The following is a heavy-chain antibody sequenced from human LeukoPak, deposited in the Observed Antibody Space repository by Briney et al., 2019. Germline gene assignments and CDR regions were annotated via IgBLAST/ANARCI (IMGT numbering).Heavy chain of an antibody. CDR2: INPSGGST. CDR3: ARDRAALRYFERGGPDY. J-gene: IGHJ4*02. Sequence: ASVKVSCKASGYTFTSYYMHWVRQAPGQGLEWMGIINPSGGSTSYAQKFQGRVTMTRDTSTSPVYMELSSLRSEDTAVYYWARDRAALRYFERGGPDYWGQGTLVTVSS. V-gene: IGHV1-46*01. CDR1: GYTFTSYY. D-gene: IGHD3-9*01.